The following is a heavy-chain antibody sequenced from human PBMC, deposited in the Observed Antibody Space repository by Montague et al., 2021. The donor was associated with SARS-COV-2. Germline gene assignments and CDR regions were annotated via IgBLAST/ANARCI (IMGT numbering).Heavy chain of an antibody. V-gene: IGHV4-39*01. CDR2: INNRGNT. CDR1: GDSISSSSYY. CDR3: VRVTHPRSAWPYYMDV. D-gene: IGHD4-11*01. Sequence: SETLSLTCTVSGDSISSSSYYWGWIRQPPGKGLEWIGSINNRGNTYNDPSLRSRVSISVDTSKNQFSLSVRSVTAADTGLFYCVRVTHPRSAWPYYMDVWGKGTTVTV. J-gene: IGHJ6*03.